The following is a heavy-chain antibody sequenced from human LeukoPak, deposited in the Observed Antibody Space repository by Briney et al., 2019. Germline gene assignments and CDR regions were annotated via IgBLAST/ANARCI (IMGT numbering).Heavy chain of an antibody. J-gene: IGHJ4*02. CDR2: ISGSGGST. CDR1: GFTFSSYA. D-gene: IGHD2-2*01. V-gene: IGHV3-23*01. Sequence: GGSLRLSCAASGFTFSSYAMSCVRQAPGRGLECGSAISGSGGSTYYADSVKGRLSISRDNSKHQLYMQMHSLSAEETAVYYCAKGSFIVVVQAGTNFDYWGQGTLVTVSS. CDR3: AKGSFIVVVQAGTNFDY.